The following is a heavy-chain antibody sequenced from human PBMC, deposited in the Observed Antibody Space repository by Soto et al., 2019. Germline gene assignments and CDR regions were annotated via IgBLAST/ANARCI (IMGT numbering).Heavy chain of an antibody. J-gene: IGHJ6*02. CDR3: ARVDSGGWAYYYYGMDV. D-gene: IGHD4-17*01. V-gene: IGHV4-61*01. Sequence: SETLSLTCTVSGRSISSVNYYWSWIRQPPGKGLEWIGYIYHSGSTNYNPSLKSRVTISVDTSKNQFSLKLSSVTAEDTAVYYCARVDSGGWAYYYYGMDVWGQGTTVTVSS. CDR1: GRSISSVNYY. CDR2: IYHSGST.